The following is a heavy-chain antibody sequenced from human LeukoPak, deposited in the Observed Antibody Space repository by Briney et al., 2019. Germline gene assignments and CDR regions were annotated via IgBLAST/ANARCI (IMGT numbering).Heavy chain of an antibody. V-gene: IGHV4-31*03. Sequence: PSQTLSLTCTVSGGSISSGGYYWSWIRQHPGKGLEWIGYIYYSGSTYYNPSLKSRVTISVDTAKNQFSLKLSSVTAADTAVYYCARVYDSSGYYSGIYFDYWGQGTLVTVSS. D-gene: IGHD3-22*01. J-gene: IGHJ4*02. CDR3: ARVYDSSGYYSGIYFDY. CDR2: IYYSGST. CDR1: GGSISSGGYY.